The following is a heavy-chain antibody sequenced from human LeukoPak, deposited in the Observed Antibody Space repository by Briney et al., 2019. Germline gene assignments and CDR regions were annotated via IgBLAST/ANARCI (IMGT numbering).Heavy chain of an antibody. Sequence: GGSLRLSCTASGFSSRTHWMSWVRQAPGKGLEWVACMKQDGSEIYYVDSVKGRFTISRDNAQSSLYLQMSSLRAEDTAVYYCARGVYYFDYWGQGTLVTVSS. V-gene: IGHV3-7*04. D-gene: IGHD2-8*01. CDR3: ARGVYYFDY. CDR2: MKQDGSEI. J-gene: IGHJ4*02. CDR1: GFSSRTHW.